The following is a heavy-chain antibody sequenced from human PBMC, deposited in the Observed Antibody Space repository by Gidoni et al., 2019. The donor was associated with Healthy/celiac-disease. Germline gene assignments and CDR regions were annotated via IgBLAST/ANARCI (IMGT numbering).Heavy chain of an antibody. CDR1: GFSFSSYG. V-gene: IGHV3-33*01. CDR3: ARGTGVDAFDI. Sequence: QVQLVESGGGVVQPGRSLRLSCAASGFSFSSYGMHWVRQAPGTGLEWVAVIWYDGSNKYYADSVKGRFTISRDNSKNTLYLQMNSRRAEDTAVYYCARGTGVDAFDIWGQGTMVTVSS. CDR2: IWYDGSNK. D-gene: IGHD2-8*02. J-gene: IGHJ3*02.